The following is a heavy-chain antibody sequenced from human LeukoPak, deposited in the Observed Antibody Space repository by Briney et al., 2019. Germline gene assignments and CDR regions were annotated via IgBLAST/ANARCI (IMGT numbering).Heavy chain of an antibody. D-gene: IGHD1-26*01. J-gene: IGHJ3*02. Sequence: GGSLRLSCAASGFTFSSYSMNCVRQAPGKGLEWVSSISSSSSYIYYADSVKGRFTISRDNAKNSLYLQMNSLRAEDTAIYYCARGRGYGGNYLRSFDIWGQGTMVTVSS. V-gene: IGHV3-21*04. CDR3: ARGRGYGGNYLRSFDI. CDR2: ISSSSSYI. CDR1: GFTFSSYS.